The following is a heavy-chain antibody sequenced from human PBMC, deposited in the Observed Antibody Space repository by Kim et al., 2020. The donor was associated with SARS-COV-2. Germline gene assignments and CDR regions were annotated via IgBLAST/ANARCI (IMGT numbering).Heavy chain of an antibody. CDR2: IYYSGST. Sequence: SETLSLTCTVSGGSISSYYWSWIRQPPGKGLEWIGYIYYSGSTNYNPSLKSRVTISVDTSKNQFSLKLSSVTAADTAVYYCARSPTAMAYPVDYWGQGTLVTVSS. D-gene: IGHD5-18*01. CDR1: GGSISSYY. CDR3: ARSPTAMAYPVDY. V-gene: IGHV4-59*13. J-gene: IGHJ4*02.